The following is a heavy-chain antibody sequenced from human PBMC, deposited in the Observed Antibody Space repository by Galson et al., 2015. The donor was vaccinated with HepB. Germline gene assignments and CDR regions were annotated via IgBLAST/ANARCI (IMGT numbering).Heavy chain of an antibody. V-gene: IGHV1-69*02. D-gene: IGHD4-23*01. CDR1: GGTFSSYT. J-gene: IGHJ2*01. Sequence: SVKVSCKASGGTFSSYTISWVRQAPGQGLEWMGRIIPILGIANYAQKFQGRVTITADKSTSTAYMELSSLRSEDTAVYYCARGESTGIYGGNRVWYFDLWGRGTLVTVSS. CDR3: ARGESTGIYGGNRVWYFDL. CDR2: IIPILGIA.